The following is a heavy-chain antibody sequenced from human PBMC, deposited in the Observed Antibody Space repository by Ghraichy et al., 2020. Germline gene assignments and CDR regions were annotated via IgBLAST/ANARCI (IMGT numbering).Heavy chain of an antibody. J-gene: IGHJ4*02. Sequence: LSLTCAASGFNFTASWMNWVRQAPGKGLEWVAGIKWDGSETYHADSVKGRLTISRDNAKNSLYLQMNGLRVEDTAVYYCARDRAYKAFDYWGQGILVSVSS. CDR1: GFNFTASW. CDR3: ARDRAYKAFDY. D-gene: IGHD5-24*01. CDR2: IKWDGSET. V-gene: IGHV3-7*03.